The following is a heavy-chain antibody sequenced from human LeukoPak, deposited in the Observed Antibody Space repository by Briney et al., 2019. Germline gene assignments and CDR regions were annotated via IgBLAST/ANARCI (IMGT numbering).Heavy chain of an antibody. CDR1: GFTFNNYG. V-gene: IGHV3-48*01. J-gene: IGHJ4*02. CDR3: SRLRGYSYGYADY. D-gene: IGHD5-18*01. CDR2: ISTSGSTI. Sequence: GGSLGLSCAASGFTFNNYGMHWVRQAPGKGLEWVSYISTSGSTIDYVDSVKGRFTISRDNAKNSLYLQMNNLRAEDTAVYYCSRLRGYSYGYADYWGQGTLVTVSS.